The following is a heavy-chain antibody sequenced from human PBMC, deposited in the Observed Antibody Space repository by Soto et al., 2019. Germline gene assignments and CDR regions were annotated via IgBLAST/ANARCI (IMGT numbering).Heavy chain of an antibody. V-gene: IGHV3-30-3*01. J-gene: IGHJ6*02. Sequence: QVQLVESGGGVVQPGGSLRLSCLASGFGFSGYSMHWVRQAPGKGLDWVAVIKHDGSEIYYADYVKGRFTISKDDSKNTLHLQMNALRVDDTALYYCVRVGWGYSYGNGMDGWGQGTTVTVFS. CDR3: VRVGWGYSYGNGMDG. CDR2: IKHDGSEI. D-gene: IGHD5-18*01. CDR1: GFGFSGYS.